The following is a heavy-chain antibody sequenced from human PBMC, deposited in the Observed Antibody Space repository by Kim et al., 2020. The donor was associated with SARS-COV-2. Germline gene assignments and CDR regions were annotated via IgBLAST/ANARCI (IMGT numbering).Heavy chain of an antibody. D-gene: IGHD2-15*01. V-gene: IGHV3-7*03. CDR3: ARDRVYCTGGSCYSIFDY. CDR1: GVSFNNYW. Sequence: GGSLRLSCAASGVSFNNYWMGWVRQAPGKGLEWVAHIKEDGSEKYYVDSVKGRFTISRDNAKNSLYLQMNSLRAEDTAVYYCARDRVYCTGGSCYSIFDYWGQGTQVTVSS. CDR2: IKEDGSEK. J-gene: IGHJ4*02.